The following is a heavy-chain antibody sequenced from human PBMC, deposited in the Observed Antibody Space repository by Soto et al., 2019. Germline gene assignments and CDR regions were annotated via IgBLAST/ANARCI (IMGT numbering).Heavy chain of an antibody. CDR3: AKDTAPGFYDANGHLDY. CDR2: TNWDSGDI. Sequence: GGSLRLSCVVSGISFDDYAMHWVRQVPGKGLEWVSGTNWDSGDIGYADSVKGRFTISRDSAKNSLYLQMNSLKTEDTALYYCAKDTAPGFYDANGHLDYWGQGTPVTVSS. V-gene: IGHV3-9*01. CDR1: GISFDDYA. D-gene: IGHD2-8*01. J-gene: IGHJ4*02.